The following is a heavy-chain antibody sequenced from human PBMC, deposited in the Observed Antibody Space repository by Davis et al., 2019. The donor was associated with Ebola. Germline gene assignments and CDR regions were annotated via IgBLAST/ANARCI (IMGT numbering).Heavy chain of an antibody. J-gene: IGHJ5*02. CDR3: ASVVPAAHNWFDP. D-gene: IGHD2-2*01. CDR2: MNPNSGNT. Sequence: ASVKVSCKASGYTFTSYDINWVRQATGQGLEWMGWMNPNSGNTGYAQKFQGRVTMTRNTSISTAYMELSSLRSEDTAVYYCASVVPAAHNWFDPWGQGTLVTVSS. CDR1: GYTFTSYD. V-gene: IGHV1-8*01.